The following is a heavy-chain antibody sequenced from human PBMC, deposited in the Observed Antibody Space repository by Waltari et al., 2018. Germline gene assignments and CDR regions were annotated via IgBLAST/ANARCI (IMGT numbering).Heavy chain of an antibody. CDR2: INPNNGGT. D-gene: IGHD1-1*01. Sequence: QVQLVQSGAEVKKPGASVKVSCKASGYTFTDYYIQWLRQAPGQGLEWLGGINPNNGGTSYAEIFQGRVTMTRDTSISTAYMELSNLRSDDTAVYYCARYSRNWYDDYFDYWGQGTLVTVSS. J-gene: IGHJ4*02. V-gene: IGHV1-2*02. CDR1: GYTFTDYY. CDR3: ARYSRNWYDDYFDY.